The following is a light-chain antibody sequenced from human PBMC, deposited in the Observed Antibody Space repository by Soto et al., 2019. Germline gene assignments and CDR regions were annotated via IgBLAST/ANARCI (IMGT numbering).Light chain of an antibody. J-gene: IGKJ2*01. Sequence: DIEMTQSPSSLSASVGDRVIIVCRASQSISGHLSWYQQKSGRAPKVLIYAASTLQSGVPSRCSGSGSGTDFTLTISSLPPEDFATYYCQQSYTTPVTFGQGTKLEIK. CDR1: QSISGH. CDR3: QQSYTTPVT. V-gene: IGKV1-39*01. CDR2: AAS.